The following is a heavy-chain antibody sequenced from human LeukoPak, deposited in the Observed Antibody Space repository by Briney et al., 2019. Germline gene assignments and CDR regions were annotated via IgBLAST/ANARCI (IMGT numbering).Heavy chain of an antibody. V-gene: IGHV3-23*01. CDR1: GFTFSSYA. Sequence: GGCLRLSCAASGFTFSSYAMSWVRQAPGKGLEWVSAISGSGGSTYYADSVKGRFTISRDNSKNTLYLQMNSLRAEDTAVYYCAKDLRYSNWFDPWGQGTLVTVSS. D-gene: IGHD1-26*01. CDR2: ISGSGGST. CDR3: AKDLRYSNWFDP. J-gene: IGHJ5*02.